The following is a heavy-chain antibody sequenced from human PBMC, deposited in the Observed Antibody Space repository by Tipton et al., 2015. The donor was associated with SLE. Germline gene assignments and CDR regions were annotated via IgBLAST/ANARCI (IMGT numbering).Heavy chain of an antibody. CDR3: ARVSWEYSSGQEPYFDY. V-gene: IGHV3-74*01. Sequence: LSLTCAASGFTFSSYWMHWVRQAPGKGLVWVSRINSDGSSTSYADSVKGRFTISRDNAKNTLYLQMNSLRAEDTAVYYCARVSWEYSSGQEPYFDYWGQGTLVTVSP. CDR2: INSDGSST. D-gene: IGHD6-19*01. CDR1: GFTFSSYW. J-gene: IGHJ4*02.